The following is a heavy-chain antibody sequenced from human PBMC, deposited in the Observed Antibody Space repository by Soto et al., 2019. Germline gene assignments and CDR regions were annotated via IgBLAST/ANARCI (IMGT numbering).Heavy chain of an antibody. CDR1: GGTFSSYA. CDR3: ARDRSGSSLNWFDP. J-gene: IGHJ5*02. CDR2: IIPIFGTA. V-gene: IGHV1-69*13. Sequence: ASVKVSCKASGGTFSSYAISWVRQAPGQGLEWMGGIIPIFGTANYAQKFQGRVTITADESTSTAYMELSSLRSEDTAVYYCARDRSGSSLNWFDPWGQGTLVTVSS. D-gene: IGHD3-10*01.